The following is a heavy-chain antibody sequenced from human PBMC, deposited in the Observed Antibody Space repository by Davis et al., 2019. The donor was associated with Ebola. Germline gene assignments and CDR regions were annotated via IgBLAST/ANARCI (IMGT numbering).Heavy chain of an antibody. CDR2: INSDGSST. Sequence: HTGGSLRLSCAASGFTFSSYWMHWVRQAPGKGLVWVSRINSDGSSTSYADSVKGRFTISRDNAKNTLYLQMNSLRAEDTAVYYCARDPPFLLDYYYMDVWGKGTTVTVSS. CDR1: GFTFSSYW. J-gene: IGHJ6*03. CDR3: ARDPPFLLDYYYMDV. V-gene: IGHV3-74*01.